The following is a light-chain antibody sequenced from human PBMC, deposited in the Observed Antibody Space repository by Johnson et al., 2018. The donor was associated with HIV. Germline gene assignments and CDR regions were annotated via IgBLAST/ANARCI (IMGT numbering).Light chain of an antibody. J-gene: IGLJ1*01. V-gene: IGLV1-51*02. CDR3: GTWDSSLSAHYV. CDR1: SSDMGNYA. Sequence: QSVLTQPPSVSAAPGQKVTISFSGRSSDMGNYAISWYQQLPGTVPKLLMYENNQRPSGIPDRFSGSKSGPSATLGITGLQTGDEADYYCGTWDSSLSAHYVFGTGTKITVL. CDR2: ENN.